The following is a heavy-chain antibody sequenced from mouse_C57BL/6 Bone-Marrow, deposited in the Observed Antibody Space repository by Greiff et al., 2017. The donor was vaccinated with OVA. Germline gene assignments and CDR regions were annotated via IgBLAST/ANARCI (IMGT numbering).Heavy chain of an antibody. CDR1: GFTFSSYG. Sequence: EVNVVESGGDLVKPGGSLKLSCAASGFTFSSYGMSWVRQTPDKRLEWVATISSGGSYTYYPDSVKGRFTISRDTAKNTLYLQMSSLKSEDTAMDYCARQGDYGSVCDYWGQGTTLTVSS. D-gene: IGHD1-1*01. CDR3: ARQGDYGSVCDY. CDR2: ISSGGSYT. V-gene: IGHV5-6*01. J-gene: IGHJ2*01.